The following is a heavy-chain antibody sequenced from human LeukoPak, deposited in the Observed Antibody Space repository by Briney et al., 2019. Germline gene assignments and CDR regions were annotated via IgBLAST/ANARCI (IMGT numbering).Heavy chain of an antibody. V-gene: IGHV1-2*02. J-gene: IGHJ4*02. CDR2: INLTSGGT. Sequence: VASVKVSCKASGYTFTDYYMHWVRQAPGPGLEWMGWINLTSGGTNFAQRFQGRVTMTRDTSISTAYMDLSRLISDDTAVYYCARDAGYCTGGSCWYFDHWGQGTLVTVSS. CDR3: ARDAGYCTGGSCWYFDH. CDR1: GYTFTDYY. D-gene: IGHD2-15*01.